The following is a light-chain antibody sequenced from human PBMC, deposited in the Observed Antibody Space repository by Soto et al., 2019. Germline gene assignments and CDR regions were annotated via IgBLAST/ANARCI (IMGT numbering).Light chain of an antibody. Sequence: QSALTQPRSVSGSPGQSVTISCTGTSSDVGGYNYVSWCQQYPGKAPKLMIYDVSERPSGFPDRLSGSKSGNTASLTISGLQAEDEADYYCCSYAGSYTWVFGGGTKLTVL. CDR1: SSDVGGYNY. V-gene: IGLV2-11*01. CDR3: CSYAGSYTWV. CDR2: DVS. J-gene: IGLJ3*02.